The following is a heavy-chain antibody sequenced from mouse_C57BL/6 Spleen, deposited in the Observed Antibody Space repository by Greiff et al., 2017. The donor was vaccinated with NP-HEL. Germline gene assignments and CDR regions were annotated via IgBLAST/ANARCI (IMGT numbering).Heavy chain of an antibody. V-gene: IGHV1-80*01. CDR2: IYPGDGDT. CDR3: AREGYDYGGYWYFDV. CDR1: GYAFSSYW. J-gene: IGHJ1*03. D-gene: IGHD2-4*01. Sequence: QVQLQQSGAELVKPGASVKISCKASGYAFSSYWMNWVKQRPGKGLEWIGQIYPGDGDTNYNGKFKGKATLTADKSSSTAYMQLSSLTSEDSAVYFCAREGYDYGGYWYFDVWGTGTTVTVSS.